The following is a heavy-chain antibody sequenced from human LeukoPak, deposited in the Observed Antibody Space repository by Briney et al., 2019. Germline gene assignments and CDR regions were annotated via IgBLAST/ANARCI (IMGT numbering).Heavy chain of an antibody. CDR3: AILPGYSSGWYEVNY. Sequence: GGSLRLSCAASGFAFSHYGMHWVRQAPGKGLEWVAYIHFEGNNEYYKDSVKGRFTISRDNSKNTLFLQMNSPRAEDTAVYYCAILPGYSSGWYEVNYWGQGTLVTVSS. V-gene: IGHV3-30*02. CDR1: GFAFSHYG. CDR2: IHFEGNNE. J-gene: IGHJ4*02. D-gene: IGHD6-13*01.